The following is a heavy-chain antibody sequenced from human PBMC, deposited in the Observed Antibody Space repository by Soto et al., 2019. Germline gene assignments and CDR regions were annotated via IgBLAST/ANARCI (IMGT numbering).Heavy chain of an antibody. J-gene: IGHJ6*02. CDR1: GFSFSDFG. D-gene: IGHD2-21*02. CDR2: ISHDGTNQ. Sequence: GGSLRLSCAPSGFSFSDFGMHWVRQAPGKGLEWVAAISHDGTNQYYGDSVKGRFSISRDHSNNRLYPQMNNLKVEDSAIYYCAKETRSRAVTATRVNGMDVWGQGTTVTVSS. V-gene: IGHV3-30*18. CDR3: AKETRSRAVTATRVNGMDV.